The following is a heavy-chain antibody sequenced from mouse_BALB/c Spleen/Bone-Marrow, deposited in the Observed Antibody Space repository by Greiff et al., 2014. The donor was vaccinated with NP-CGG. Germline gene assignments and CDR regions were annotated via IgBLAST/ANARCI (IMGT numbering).Heavy chain of an antibody. CDR3: ARDHFDH. J-gene: IGHJ2*01. Sequence: VQLVESGAELMKPGASVKISCKATGYTFSSYWIEWIKQRPGHGLEWIGGILPGSVTTNYNGRFKGKATFTADTSSNTAYMQLSSLTSEDSAVYYCARDHFDHWGPGTTLTVSS. CDR2: ILPGSVTT. V-gene: IGHV1-9*01. CDR1: GYTFSSYW.